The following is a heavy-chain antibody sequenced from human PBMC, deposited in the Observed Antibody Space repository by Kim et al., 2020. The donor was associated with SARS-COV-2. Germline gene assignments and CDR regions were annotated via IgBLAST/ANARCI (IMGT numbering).Heavy chain of an antibody. CDR2: IYYSGST. J-gene: IGHJ4*02. V-gene: IGHV4-39*01. D-gene: IGHD3-16*02. Sequence: SETLSLTCTVSGGSISSSSYYWGWIRQPPGKGLEWIGSIYYSGSTYYNPSLKSRVTISVDTSKNQFSLKLSSVTAADTAVYYCARRDEAFGGVIVYFDYWGQGTLVTVSS. CDR1: GGSISSSSYY. CDR3: ARRDEAFGGVIVYFDY.